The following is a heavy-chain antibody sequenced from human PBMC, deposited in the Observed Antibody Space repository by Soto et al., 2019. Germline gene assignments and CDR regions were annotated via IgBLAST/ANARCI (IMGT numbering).Heavy chain of an antibody. V-gene: IGHV3-30*04. CDR2: ISYDGRVK. D-gene: IGHD1-26*01. CDR3: ARDFIVGAPDYFDY. Sequence: QVQLVEYGGGVVQPGRSLSLSCAASGFTFSDYPMHWFRQAPGNGLGWVAVISYDGRVKYYVDSVKGRFTISRDDSKTTLNLQMNSLRVDDTAVYYCARDFIVGAPDYFDYWGQGTLVTVSS. CDR1: GFTFSDYP. J-gene: IGHJ4*02.